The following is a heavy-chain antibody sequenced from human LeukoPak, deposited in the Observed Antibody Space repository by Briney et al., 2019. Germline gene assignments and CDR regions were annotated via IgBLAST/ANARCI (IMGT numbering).Heavy chain of an antibody. J-gene: IGHJ4*02. CDR3: ASVGVGIAALDY. V-gene: IGHV4-34*01. CDR2: INHSGST. CDR1: GGSFSGYY. D-gene: IGHD6-13*01. Sequence: SETLSLTCAVYGGSFSGYYRSWIRQPPGKGLEWIGEINHSGSTNYNPSLKSRVTISVDTSKNQFSLKLSSVTAADTAVYYCASVGVGIAALDYWGQGTLVTVSS.